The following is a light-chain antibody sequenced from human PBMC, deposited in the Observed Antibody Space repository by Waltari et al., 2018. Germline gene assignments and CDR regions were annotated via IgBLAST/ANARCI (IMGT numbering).Light chain of an antibody. V-gene: IGLV2-23*02. Sequence: QSALNQPASVSGSLGQSITLSCTGTTSDVGIYKRVSWYQQPPGKAPKLMIYAVSKRPSGVSDLFSGSKSGDMASLTISGLQPEDDAEYFCSSYAGSSKGVFGGGTKVTVL. CDR1: TSDVGIYKR. J-gene: IGLJ2*01. CDR3: SSYAGSSKGV. CDR2: AVS.